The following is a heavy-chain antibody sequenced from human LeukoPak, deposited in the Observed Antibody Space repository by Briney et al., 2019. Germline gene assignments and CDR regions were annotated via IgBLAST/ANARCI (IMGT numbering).Heavy chain of an antibody. V-gene: IGHV3-48*01. CDR1: GFTFSSYS. CDR2: ISSSSSTI. Sequence: GGSLRLSCAASGFTFSSYSMNWVRQAPGNGLEWVSYISSSSSTIYYADSVKGRFTISRDNAKNSLYLQMNSLRAEDTAVYYCARDKLGESYYFDYWGQGTLVTVSS. J-gene: IGHJ4*02. CDR3: ARDKLGESYYFDY. D-gene: IGHD3-16*01.